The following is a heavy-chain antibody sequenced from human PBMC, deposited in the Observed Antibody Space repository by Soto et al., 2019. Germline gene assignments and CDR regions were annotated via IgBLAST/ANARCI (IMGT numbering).Heavy chain of an antibody. CDR1: GGTFSTYI. CDR3: ARDRITTRGDAFDL. Sequence: QVQLVQSGAEVRKPGSSEKVSCKAPGGTFSTYIISWVRQAPGQGLEWMGRIIPIPDITNYAQKFQGRVTVTADRSTSTAYMELTSLKSEDTAVYYCARDRITTRGDAFDLWGQGTRVTVSS. J-gene: IGHJ3*01. CDR2: IIPIPDIT. V-gene: IGHV1-69*08. D-gene: IGHD3-3*01.